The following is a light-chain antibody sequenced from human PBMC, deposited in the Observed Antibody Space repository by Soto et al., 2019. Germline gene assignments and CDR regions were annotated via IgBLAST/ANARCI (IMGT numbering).Light chain of an antibody. CDR3: QQSSRTPLT. Sequence: DIQMTQFPSSLSASVGDRVTITCRASQSIRNYLHWYQQKPGKAPKLLIYAPSSLKSVVPSRYSGRGSGTDFTLTISSLQPEECATYHCQQSSRTPLTFGGGTKVAIE. V-gene: IGKV1-39*01. J-gene: IGKJ4*01. CDR2: APS. CDR1: QSIRNY.